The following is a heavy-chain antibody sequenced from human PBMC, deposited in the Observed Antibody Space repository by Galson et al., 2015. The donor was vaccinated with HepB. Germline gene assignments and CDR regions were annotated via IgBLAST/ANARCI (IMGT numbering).Heavy chain of an antibody. Sequence: SLRLSCAASGFTFGDYAMSWFRQAPGKGLEWVGSIRSKGYGETTEYAASVKGRFTISRDDSKSIAYLRMNSLKIEDTAVYYCTRDRKGGYGPFDYWGQGTLVTASS. CDR1: GFTFGDYA. J-gene: IGHJ4*02. CDR2: IRSKGYGETT. CDR3: TRDRKGGYGPFDY. D-gene: IGHD5-12*01. V-gene: IGHV3-49*03.